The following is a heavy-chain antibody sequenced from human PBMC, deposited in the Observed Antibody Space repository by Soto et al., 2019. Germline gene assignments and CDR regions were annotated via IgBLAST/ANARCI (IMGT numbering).Heavy chain of an antibody. CDR2: ISYDGSNK. Sequence: QVQLVESGGGVVQPGRSLRLSCAASGFTFSSYGMHWVRQAPGKGLEWVAVISYDGSNKYYADSVKGRFTISRDNSKNTLYLQMNSLRAEDTAVYYCAKDCISSGCADYWGQGTLVTVSS. V-gene: IGHV3-30*18. J-gene: IGHJ4*02. D-gene: IGHD6-19*01. CDR3: AKDCISSGCADY. CDR1: GFTFSSYG.